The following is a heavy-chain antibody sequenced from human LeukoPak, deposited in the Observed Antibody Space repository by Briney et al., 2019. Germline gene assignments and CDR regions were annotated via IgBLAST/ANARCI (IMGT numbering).Heavy chain of an antibody. V-gene: IGHV1-18*01. D-gene: IGHD6-13*01. Sequence: ASVKVSCKASGYTFTSYGISWVRQAPGQGLEWMGWISAYNGNTNYAQKLQGRVTMTTDTSTSTAYMELRSLRSDDTAVYYCARTSLEYSSSWAGYWGQGTLVTVSS. CDR2: ISAYNGNT. CDR1: GYTFTSYG. J-gene: IGHJ4*02. CDR3: ARTSLEYSSSWAGY.